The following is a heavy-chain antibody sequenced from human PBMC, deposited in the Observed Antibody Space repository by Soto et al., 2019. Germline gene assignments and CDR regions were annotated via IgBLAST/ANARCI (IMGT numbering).Heavy chain of an antibody. Sequence: QVQLVESGGGVVQPGRSLGLSCAASGLTFSSYAMHWVRQAPGKGLEWVAVISYDGSNKYYADSVKGRFTISRDNSKNTLYLQMNSLRAEDTAVYYCARGAVSGGGAFDIWGQGTMVTVSS. CDR3: ARGAVSGGGAFDI. V-gene: IGHV3-30-3*01. D-gene: IGHD3-16*01. CDR1: GLTFSSYA. J-gene: IGHJ3*02. CDR2: ISYDGSNK.